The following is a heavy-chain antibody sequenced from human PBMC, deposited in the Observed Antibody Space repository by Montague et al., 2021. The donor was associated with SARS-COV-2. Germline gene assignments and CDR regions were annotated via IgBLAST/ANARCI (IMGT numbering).Heavy chain of an antibody. V-gene: IGHV4-39*07. CDR3: ARGVDTGVVTVTGGFDS. CDR1: GDAISENTYK. D-gene: IGHD5-18*01. CDR2: VSSSGRT. Sequence: SETLSLTCTVSGDAISENTYKWGWIRQPPGKGLEFIASVSSSGRTHYNPSLQSRVTLSVDTSKNEISLKVTSVTAADTAMYYCARGVDTGVVTVTGGFDSWGQGTLVIVSS. J-gene: IGHJ4*02.